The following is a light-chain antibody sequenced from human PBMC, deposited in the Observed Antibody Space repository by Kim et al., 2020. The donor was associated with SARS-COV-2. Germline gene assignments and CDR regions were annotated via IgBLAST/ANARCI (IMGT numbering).Light chain of an antibody. CDR2: QDS. V-gene: IGLV3-1*01. CDR1: KLGDKY. CDR3: QAWDSSTGVV. J-gene: IGLJ2*01. Sequence: VAPGQTASITCSGDKLGDKYACWYQQKPGQSPVLVIYQDSKRPSGIPERFSGSNSGNTATLTISGTQAMDEADYYCQAWDSSTGVVFGGGTKLTGL.